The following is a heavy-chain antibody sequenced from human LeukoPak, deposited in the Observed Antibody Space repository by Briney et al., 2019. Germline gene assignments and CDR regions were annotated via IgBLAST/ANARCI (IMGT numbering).Heavy chain of an antibody. CDR3: ARVGPVDSSSWYSTWFDP. D-gene: IGHD6-13*01. Sequence: GGSLRLSCAASGFTFSSYAMHWVRQAPGKGLEWVAVISYDGSNKYYADSVKGRFTISRDNSKNTLYPQMNSLRAEDTAVYYCARVGPVDSSSWYSTWFDPWGQGTLVTVSS. V-gene: IGHV3-30*04. J-gene: IGHJ5*02. CDR1: GFTFSSYA. CDR2: ISYDGSNK.